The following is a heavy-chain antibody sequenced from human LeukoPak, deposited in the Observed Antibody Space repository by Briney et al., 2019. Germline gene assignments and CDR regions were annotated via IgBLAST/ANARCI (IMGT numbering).Heavy chain of an antibody. CDR1: GFTFSSYE. Sequence: GGSLRLSCAASGFTFSSYEMNWVRQAPGKGLEWVSYISSNGSTIYYADSVKGRFTISRDNAKNSLYLQMNSLRAEDTAVYYCSELGITMIGGVWGKGTTVTISS. CDR3: SELGITMIGGV. V-gene: IGHV3-48*03. CDR2: ISSNGSTI. J-gene: IGHJ6*04. D-gene: IGHD3-10*02.